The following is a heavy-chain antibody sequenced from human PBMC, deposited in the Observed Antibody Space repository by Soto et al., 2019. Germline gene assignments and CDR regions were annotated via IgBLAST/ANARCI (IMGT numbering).Heavy chain of an antibody. CDR1: GYTFTSHG. V-gene: IGHV1-18*01. J-gene: IGHJ6*02. CDR3: AGGEGYYYGSGTEKQKTYYYYGMDV. Sequence: GASVKVSCXASGYTFTSHGISWVRQAPGQGLEWMGWISAYNGNTNYAQKLQGRVTMTTDTSTSTAYMELRSLRSDDTAVYYCAGGEGYYYGSGTEKQKTYYYYGMDVWGQGTTVTVSS. D-gene: IGHD3-10*01. CDR2: ISAYNGNT.